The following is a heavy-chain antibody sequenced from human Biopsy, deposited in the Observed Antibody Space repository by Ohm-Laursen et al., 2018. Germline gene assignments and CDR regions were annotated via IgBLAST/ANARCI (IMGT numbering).Heavy chain of an antibody. CDR3: ARAYPPPGRRLVVVAGDFDC. Sequence: SLRLSCASSGFSFCSYGMHWVRQAPGKGLGRVAVISDDGRNNYYIDSVRGRFTISRDNAKNSLYLQMNSLRAEDTAVYYCARAYPPPGRRLVVVAGDFDCWGQGTRVTVSS. CDR1: GFSFCSYG. J-gene: IGHJ4*02. CDR2: ISDDGRNN. V-gene: IGHV3-30*03. D-gene: IGHD2-15*01.